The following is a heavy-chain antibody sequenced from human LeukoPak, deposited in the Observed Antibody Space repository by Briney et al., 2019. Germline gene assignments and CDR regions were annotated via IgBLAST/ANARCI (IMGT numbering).Heavy chain of an antibody. D-gene: IGHD3-22*01. J-gene: IGHJ4*02. CDR1: GYTFTSYG. CDR3: ARDKGSVTMIELREY. Sequence: ASVKVSCKASGYTFTSYGISWVRQAPGQGLEWMGWISAYNGNTNYAQKLQGRVTMTTDTSTSTAYMELRSLRSDDTAVYYCARDKGSVTMIELREYWGQGTLVTVSS. V-gene: IGHV1-18*01. CDR2: ISAYNGNT.